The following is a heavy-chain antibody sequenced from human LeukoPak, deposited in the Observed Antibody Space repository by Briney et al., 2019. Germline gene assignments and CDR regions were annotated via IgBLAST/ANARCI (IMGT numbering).Heavy chain of an antibody. D-gene: IGHD1-26*01. J-gene: IGHJ6*03. Sequence: GGSLRLSCEASGFTFSNYGMNWVRQAPGKGLEWVSGIGGSGGFTTYFADSVKGRFTISRDNARNSLSLQMNSLRAEDTAVYYCARDPYSGSYGNEYYYYMDVWGKGTTVTISS. CDR1: GFTFSNYG. V-gene: IGHV3-23*01. CDR2: IGGSGGFTT. CDR3: ARDPYSGSYGNEYYYYMDV.